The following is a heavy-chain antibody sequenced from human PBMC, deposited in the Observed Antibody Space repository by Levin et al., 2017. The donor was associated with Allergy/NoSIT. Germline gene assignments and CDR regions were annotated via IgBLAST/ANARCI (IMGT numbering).Heavy chain of an antibody. J-gene: IGHJ4*02. V-gene: IGHV3-7*01. Sequence: GGSLRLSCVTSEFTFNTYWMGWVRQAPGEGLKWVANINQDGGERYYVDSVKGRFTISRDNANNSLYLQMDYLRADDTAVYYCASASNWGNDYWGQGTLVTASS. CDR2: INQDGGER. D-gene: IGHD7-27*01. CDR1: EFTFNTYW. CDR3: ASASNWGNDY.